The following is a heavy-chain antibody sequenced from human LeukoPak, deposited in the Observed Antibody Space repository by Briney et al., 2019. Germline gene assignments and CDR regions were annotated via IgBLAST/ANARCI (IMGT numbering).Heavy chain of an antibody. D-gene: IGHD4-17*01. V-gene: IGHV4-61*02. CDR3: ARVYGDYVDY. CDR2: IYTSGST. CDR1: GGSISSGRYY. Sequence: SETLSLTCTVSGGSISSGRYYWSWIRQPAGKGREWIGRIYTSGSTNYNPSLERRVTISVTTSKNQFSLKLSSVTAADTAVYYGARVYGDYVDYWGQGTLVTVSS. J-gene: IGHJ4*02.